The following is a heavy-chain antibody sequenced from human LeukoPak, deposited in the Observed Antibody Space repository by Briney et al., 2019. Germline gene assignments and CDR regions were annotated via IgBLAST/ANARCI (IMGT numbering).Heavy chain of an antibody. D-gene: IGHD6-19*01. CDR1: GFTFSSYA. V-gene: IGHV3-23*01. J-gene: IGHJ4*02. Sequence: GGSLRLSCAASGFTFSSYAMSWVRQAPGKGLEWVSAISGSGGSTYYADSVKGRFTISRDNSKNTLYLQMNSLRAEDTAVYYCAKDRGGWYSGYFHFDYWGQGTLVTVSS. CDR2: ISGSGGST. CDR3: AKDRGGWYSGYFHFDY.